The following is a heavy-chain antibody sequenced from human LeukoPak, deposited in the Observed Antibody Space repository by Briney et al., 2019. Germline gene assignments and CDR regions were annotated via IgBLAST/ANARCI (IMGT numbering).Heavy chain of an antibody. CDR1: GFTVSSNY. CDR3: ARVSAGYFDY. CDR2: IYSGGST. J-gene: IGHJ4*02. D-gene: IGHD6-25*01. V-gene: IGHV3-53*01. Sequence: GGSLRLSGAASGFTVSSNYMSWVRQAPGKGLKWVSVIYSGGSTYYADSVKGRFTISRDNSKNTLYLQMNSLRAEDTAVYYCARVSAGYFDYWGQGTLVTVSS.